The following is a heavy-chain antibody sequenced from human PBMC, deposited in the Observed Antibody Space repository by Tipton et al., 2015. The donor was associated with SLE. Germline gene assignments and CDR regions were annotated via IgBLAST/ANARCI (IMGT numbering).Heavy chain of an antibody. J-gene: IGHJ4*02. D-gene: IGHD3-22*01. CDR2: ISAYNGNT. CDR1: GGTFSSYA. V-gene: IGHV1-18*01. CDR3: ARVNYYDSSGYYYYFDY. Sequence: QVQLVQSGAEVKKPGSSVKVSCKASGGTFSSYAISWVRQAPGQGLEWMGWISAYNGNTNYAQKLQGRVTMTTDTSTSTAYMELRSLRSDDTAVYYCARVNYYDSSGYYYYFDYWGQGTLVTVSS.